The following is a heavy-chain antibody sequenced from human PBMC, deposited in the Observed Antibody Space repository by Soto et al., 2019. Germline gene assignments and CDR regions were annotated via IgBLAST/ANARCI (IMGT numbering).Heavy chain of an antibody. CDR1: GGSISSFY. Sequence: SETLSLTCTVSGGSISSFYWSWIRQPPGKGLEWIGYFYDRGSTNYNPSLKSRVTISVDTSKNQFSLRLSSVTAADTAVYYCARERRDGQKCYFDYWGQGTLVTVSS. J-gene: IGHJ4*02. CDR2: FYDRGST. V-gene: IGHV4-59*01. CDR3: ARERRDGQKCYFDY.